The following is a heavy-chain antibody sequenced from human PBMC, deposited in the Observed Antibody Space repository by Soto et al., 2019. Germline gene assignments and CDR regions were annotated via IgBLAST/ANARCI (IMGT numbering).Heavy chain of an antibody. Sequence: GGSLRLSCAASGFTFDDYAMHWVRQAPGKGLEWVSGISWNSGSIGYADSVKGRFTISRDNAKNSLYLQMNSLRAEDTALYYCAKDIRRRQLVQYNWFDPWGQGTLVTVSS. CDR2: ISWNSGSI. J-gene: IGHJ5*02. V-gene: IGHV3-9*01. CDR1: GFTFDDYA. CDR3: AKDIRRRQLVQYNWFDP. D-gene: IGHD6-6*01.